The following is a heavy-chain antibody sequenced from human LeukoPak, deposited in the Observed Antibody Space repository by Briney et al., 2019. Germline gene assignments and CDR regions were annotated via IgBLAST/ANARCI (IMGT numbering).Heavy chain of an antibody. V-gene: IGHV3-20*04. Sequence: GGSLRLSCAGSGFTFGDYGMSWVRQAPGKGLEWVSGTNRNGGITGYADSVKGRFTISRDNAKNSLYLQMNSLRAEDTAVYYCARGLGSYAYSDAFDIWGQGTMVTVSS. J-gene: IGHJ3*02. D-gene: IGHD5-18*01. CDR2: TNRNGGIT. CDR1: GFTFGDYG. CDR3: ARGLGSYAYSDAFDI.